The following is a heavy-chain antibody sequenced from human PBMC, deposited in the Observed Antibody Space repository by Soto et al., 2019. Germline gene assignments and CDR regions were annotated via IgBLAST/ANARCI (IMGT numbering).Heavy chain of an antibody. CDR2: ISYDGSNK. CDR1: GFTFSSYG. Sequence: QVQLVESGGGVVQPGRSLRLSCAASGFTFSSYGMHWVRQAPGKGLEWVAVISYDGSNKYYADSVKGRFTISRDNSKNTLYLQMNSLRAEDTAVYYCAKDAEDYVWGSYRQDYRGQGTLVTVSS. D-gene: IGHD3-16*02. V-gene: IGHV3-30*18. CDR3: AKDAEDYVWGSYRQDY. J-gene: IGHJ4*02.